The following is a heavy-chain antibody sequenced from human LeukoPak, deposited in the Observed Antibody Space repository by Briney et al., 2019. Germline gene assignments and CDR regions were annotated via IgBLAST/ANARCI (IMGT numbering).Heavy chain of an antibody. Sequence: GGSLRLSCAVSQFTFTANAMNWVRQAPGKGLEWVAVISFDGTSKYYADSVKGRFTIFRDNSRKMVYLQMDSLRPEDTAVYYCARVARGHFFDYWGQGTLVTVSS. D-gene: IGHD6-6*01. CDR3: ARVARGHFFDY. CDR1: QFTFTANA. V-gene: IGHV3-30*04. CDR2: ISFDGTSK. J-gene: IGHJ4*02.